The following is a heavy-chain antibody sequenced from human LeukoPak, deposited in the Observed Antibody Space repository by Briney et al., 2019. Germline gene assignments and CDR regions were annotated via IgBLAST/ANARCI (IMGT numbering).Heavy chain of an antibody. Sequence: GASVKVSCKASGGTFSSYAISWVRQAPGQGLEWMGRIIPILGIANYAQKFQGRVTITADKSTSTAYMELSSLRSEDTAVYYCARESPLSSSSLAYWGQGTLVTVSS. CDR3: ARESPLSSSSLAY. V-gene: IGHV1-69*04. J-gene: IGHJ4*02. CDR1: GGTFSSYA. CDR2: IIPILGIA. D-gene: IGHD6-13*01.